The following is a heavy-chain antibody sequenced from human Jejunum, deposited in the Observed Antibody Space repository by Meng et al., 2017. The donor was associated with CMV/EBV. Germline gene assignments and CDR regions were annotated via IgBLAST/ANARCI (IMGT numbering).Heavy chain of an antibody. Sequence: KASGYTFTSYYMHGVRQAPGQGLEWMGVINPNGGTTAYAQKFQGRVTMTGDTSTSTIYMELNSLRSEDTAVYFCAAKIDITYFDFWGQGTLVTVSS. J-gene: IGHJ4*02. CDR3: AAKIDITYFDF. V-gene: IGHV1-46*01. CDR2: INPNGGTT. D-gene: IGHD1-14*01. CDR1: GYTFTSYY.